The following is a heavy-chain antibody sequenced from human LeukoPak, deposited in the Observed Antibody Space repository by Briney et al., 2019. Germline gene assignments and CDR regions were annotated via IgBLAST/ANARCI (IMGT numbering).Heavy chain of an antibody. CDR1: GYSFRSYW. D-gene: IGHD6-13*01. V-gene: IGHV5-51*01. CDR2: IYAGDSST. J-gene: IGHJ4*02. Sequence: GESLKISCKGSGYSFRSYWIGSVRQMPGKGLEWMGMIYAGDSSTRYSPSFQGQVTMSADESINTAYLQWSSLKASDTAMYYCARSGYVAAAGTYFDYWGQGTLVTVSS. CDR3: ARSGYVAAAGTYFDY.